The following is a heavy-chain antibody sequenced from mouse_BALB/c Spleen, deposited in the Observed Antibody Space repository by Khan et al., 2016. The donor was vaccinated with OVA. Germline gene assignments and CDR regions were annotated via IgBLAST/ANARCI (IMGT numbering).Heavy chain of an antibody. J-gene: IGHJ3*01. V-gene: IGHV1-18*01. CDR2: INPNNGYT. CDR1: GYTFTDYN. D-gene: IGHD1-1*01. Sequence: EVQLQQSGPELLKPGASVKIPCKASGYTFTDYNMDWVRLSHGKSLEWIGDINPNNGYTIYNQKFKGKATLTVNKSSSTAYMELRTLTSEDTAVYYCARGVYGSRGAWCAYWGQGTLVTVSA. CDR3: ARGVYGSRGAWCAY.